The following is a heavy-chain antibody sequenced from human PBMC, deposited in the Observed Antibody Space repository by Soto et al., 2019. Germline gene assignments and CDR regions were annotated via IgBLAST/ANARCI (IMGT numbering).Heavy chain of an antibody. CDR2: ISGSGGST. Sequence: GGSLRLSCAASGFTFSSYAMSWVRQAPGKGLEWVSAISGSGGSTYYADSVKGRFTISRDNSKNTLYLQMNSLRAEDTAVYYCAKGGYYDILTGYFPPAYWGQGTLVTVSS. J-gene: IGHJ4*02. CDR3: AKGGYYDILTGYFPPAY. D-gene: IGHD3-9*01. CDR1: GFTFSSYA. V-gene: IGHV3-23*01.